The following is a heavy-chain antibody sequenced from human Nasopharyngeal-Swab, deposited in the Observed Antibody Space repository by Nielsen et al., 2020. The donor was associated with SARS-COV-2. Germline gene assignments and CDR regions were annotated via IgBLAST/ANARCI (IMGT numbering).Heavy chain of an antibody. D-gene: IGHD4-17*01. Sequence: ASVKVSCKASGYTFTGHYIHWVRQAPGQGLEWMGWIKPNSGGTNYAQKFQGRVTMTSDTSINTAYMELRRLRSDDTAVYYCARDDYGDYGYFGHWGQGTLVTVSS. CDR1: GYTFTGHY. J-gene: IGHJ4*02. CDR2: IKPNSGGT. V-gene: IGHV1-2*02. CDR3: ARDDYGDYGYFGH.